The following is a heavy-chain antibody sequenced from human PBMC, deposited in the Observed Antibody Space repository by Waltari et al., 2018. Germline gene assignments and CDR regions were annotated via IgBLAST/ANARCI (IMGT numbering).Heavy chain of an antibody. Sequence: QVQLVQSGAEVKKPGSSVKVSCKASGGTFSSYAISWVRQAPGQGLEWMGRIIPIFGTANYAQKFQGRVTITADKSTSTAYMELSSLRSEDTAVYYCASYDILTGYYRDAFDIWGQGTMVTVSS. CDR3: ASYDILTGYYRDAFDI. CDR2: IIPIFGTA. CDR1: GGTFSSYA. J-gene: IGHJ3*02. D-gene: IGHD3-9*01. V-gene: IGHV1-69*08.